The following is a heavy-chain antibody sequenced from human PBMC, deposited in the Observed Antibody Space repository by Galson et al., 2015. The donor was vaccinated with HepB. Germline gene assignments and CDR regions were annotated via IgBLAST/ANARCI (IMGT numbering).Heavy chain of an antibody. D-gene: IGHD3-9*01. CDR2: INPSGGGT. V-gene: IGHV1-46*01. J-gene: IGHJ6*02. CDR1: GYTFSMYH. Sequence: SVKVSCKASGYTFSMYHMLWVRQAPGQGLEWMGIINPSGGGTTYAQKFQGRVTMTRDTSTSTVYMEMSSLRSNDTAIYYCARGNHIVTGFNNDMDVWGQGTTVTVSS. CDR3: ARGNHIVTGFNNDMDV.